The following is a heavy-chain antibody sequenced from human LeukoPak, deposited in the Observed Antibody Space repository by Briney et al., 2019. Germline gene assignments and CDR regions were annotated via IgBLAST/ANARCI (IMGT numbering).Heavy chain of an antibody. CDR2: ISGGGGST. Sequence: GGSLRLSCAASGFTFDDYAMHWVRQAPGKGLEWVSLISGGGGSTYYADSVKGRFTISRDNSKNSLYLQMNSMRTKDTALYYCAKALAMAGNLIGYYYHYGMDVWGQGTTVTVSS. D-gene: IGHD6-19*01. V-gene: IGHV3-43*02. J-gene: IGHJ6*02. CDR1: GFTFDDYA. CDR3: AKALAMAGNLIGYYYHYGMDV.